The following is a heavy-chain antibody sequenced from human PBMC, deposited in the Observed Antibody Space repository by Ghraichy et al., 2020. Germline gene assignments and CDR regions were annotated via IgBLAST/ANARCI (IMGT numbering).Heavy chain of an antibody. CDR1: GFTFSSYS. D-gene: IGHD6-25*01. CDR3: ALPPIAAESDAFDI. J-gene: IGHJ3*02. Sequence: GGSLRLSCAASGFTFSSYSMNWVRQAPGKGLEWVSSISSSSSYIYYADSVKGRFTISRDNAKNSLYLQMNSLRAEDTAVYYCALPPIAAESDAFDIWGQGTMVTVSS. CDR2: ISSSSSYI. V-gene: IGHV3-21*01.